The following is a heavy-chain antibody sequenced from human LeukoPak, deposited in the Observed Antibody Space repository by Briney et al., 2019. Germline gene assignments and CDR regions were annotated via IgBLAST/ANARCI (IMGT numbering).Heavy chain of an antibody. CDR2: INHSGST. CDR1: GGSFSGYY. D-gene: IGHD1-1*01. J-gene: IGHJ4*02. CDR3: AVGWKEYYFDY. V-gene: IGHV4-34*01. Sequence: NPSETLSPTCAVYGGSFSGYYWSWIRQPPGKGLEWIGEINHSGSTNYNPSLKSRVTISVDTSKNQFSLKLSSVTAADTAVYYCAVGWKEYYFDYWGQGTLVTVSS.